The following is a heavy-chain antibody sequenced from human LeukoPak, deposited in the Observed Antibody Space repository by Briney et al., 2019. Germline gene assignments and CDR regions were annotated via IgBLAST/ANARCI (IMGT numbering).Heavy chain of an antibody. V-gene: IGHV1-2*02. CDR2: INPNSGGT. CDR1: GYTFSNYA. J-gene: IGHJ4*02. Sequence: ASVKVSCKASGYTFSNYAINWVRQAPGQGLEWMGWINPNSGGTNYAQKFQGRVTMTRDTSISTAYMELRRLRDDDTAVYYCARDQRLWWSRGVYYFDYWGQGTLVTVSS. CDR3: ARDQRLWWSRGVYYFDY. D-gene: IGHD2-21*01.